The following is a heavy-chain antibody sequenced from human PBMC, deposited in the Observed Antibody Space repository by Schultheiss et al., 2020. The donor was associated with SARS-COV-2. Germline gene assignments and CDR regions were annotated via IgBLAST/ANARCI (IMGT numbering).Heavy chain of an antibody. CDR1: GGSISSYY. Sequence: SQTLSLTCPVSGGSISSYYWSWIRQPPGKGLEWIGYIYYSGSTYYNPSLKSRVTISVDTSKNQFSLKLSSVTAADTAVYYCARGLGFLEWLLSGWFDPWGQGTLVTVSS. D-gene: IGHD3-3*01. J-gene: IGHJ5*02. V-gene: IGHV4-59*12. CDR3: ARGLGFLEWLLSGWFDP. CDR2: IYYSGST.